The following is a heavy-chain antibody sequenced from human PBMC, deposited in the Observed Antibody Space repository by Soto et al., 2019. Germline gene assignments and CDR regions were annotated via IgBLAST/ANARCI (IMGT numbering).Heavy chain of an antibody. Sequence: QVQLMQSGAEVKKPGSSVKVSCKASGGTISTNVISWVRQDPGQGREWMGEIMPIFAAPNNAQKFQGRLTITADTSTTTFYMELSSLTSEDKAVYCCATWARYCSGGSCYPDDWGQGTLVIVSS. D-gene: IGHD2-15*01. CDR3: ATWARYCSGGSCYPDD. V-gene: IGHV1-69*06. CDR2: IMPIFAAP. CDR1: GGTISTNV. J-gene: IGHJ4*02.